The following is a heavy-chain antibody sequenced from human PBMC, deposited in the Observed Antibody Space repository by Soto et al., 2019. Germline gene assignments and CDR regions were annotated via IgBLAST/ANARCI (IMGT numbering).Heavy chain of an antibody. CDR3: TTHSTTDRPWDYYYYYGMDV. CDR2: IKSKTDGGTT. CDR1: GFTFSNAW. Sequence: GGSLRLSCAASGFTFSNAWMNWVRQAPGKGLEWVGRIKSKTDGGTTDYAAPVKGRFTISRDDSKNTLYLQMNSLKTEDTAVYYCTTHSTTDRPWDYYYYYGMDVWGQGTTVTVSS. D-gene: IGHD4-4*01. V-gene: IGHV3-15*07. J-gene: IGHJ6*02.